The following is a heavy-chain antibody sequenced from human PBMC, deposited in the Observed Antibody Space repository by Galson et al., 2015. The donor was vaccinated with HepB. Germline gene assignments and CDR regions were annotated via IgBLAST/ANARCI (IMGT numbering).Heavy chain of an antibody. J-gene: IGHJ6*02. CDR2: ISGSGGST. CDR3: AKAGTGTRSRYGMDV. Sequence: SLRLSCAASGFTFSSYAMSWVRQAPGKGLEWVSAISGSGGSTYYADSVKGRFTISRDNSKNTLYLQMNSLRAEDTAVYYCAKAGTGTRSRYGMDVWGQGTTVTVSS. V-gene: IGHV3-23*01. D-gene: IGHD1-7*01. CDR1: GFTFSSYA.